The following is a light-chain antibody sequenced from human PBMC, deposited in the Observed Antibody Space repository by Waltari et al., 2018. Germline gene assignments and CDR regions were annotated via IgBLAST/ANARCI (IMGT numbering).Light chain of an antibody. CDR2: EVS. J-gene: IGLJ1*01. CDR1: ANDVGAYNY. V-gene: IGLV2-8*01. Sequence: QSALTQPPSASGSPGQSVTISCTGTANDVGAYNYVSWYQQHPGKAPKLIIYEVSQRPAGVPERFSGSKSGNTASLTVSGLQAEDEADYYCNSYAGSSSYVFGSGTNVTVL. CDR3: NSYAGSSSYV.